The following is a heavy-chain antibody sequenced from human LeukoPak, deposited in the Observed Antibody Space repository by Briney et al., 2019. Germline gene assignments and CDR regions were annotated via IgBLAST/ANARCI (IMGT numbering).Heavy chain of an antibody. V-gene: IGHV5-51*01. CDR1: GYSFTSHW. CDR3: ARGDPPSVFDY. Sequence: GESLKISCKGSGYSFTSHWIGWVRQMPGKGLEWMGIIYPGDSDTRYSPSFQGQVTISADKSIGTAYLQWSSLKASDTAMYFCARGDPPSVFDYWGQGTLVTVSS. J-gene: IGHJ4*02. CDR2: IYPGDSDT. D-gene: IGHD3-16*01.